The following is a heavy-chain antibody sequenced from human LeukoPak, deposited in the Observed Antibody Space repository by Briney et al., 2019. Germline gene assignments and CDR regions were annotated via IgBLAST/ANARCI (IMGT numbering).Heavy chain of an antibody. J-gene: IGHJ4*02. CDR2: INPSGGAT. D-gene: IGHD6-25*01. CDR1: GYSFTNYY. Sequence: ASVKVSCKASGYSFTNYYMHWVRQAPGQGLQWMGIINPSGGATSYAQKFQGRVTMTTDTSISTAYMELSRLRSDDTAVYYCVTLLSNAAFDYWGQGTLVTVSS. CDR3: VTLLSNAAFDY. V-gene: IGHV1-46*01.